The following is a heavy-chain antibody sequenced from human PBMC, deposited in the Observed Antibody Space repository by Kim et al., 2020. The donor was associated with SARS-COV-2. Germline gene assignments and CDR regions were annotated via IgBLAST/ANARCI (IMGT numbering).Heavy chain of an antibody. V-gene: IGHV4-61*01. CDR3: ARDQVRGMYGGGWYSYYYYGMDV. CDR2: IYYSGST. D-gene: IGHD6-19*01. CDR1: GGSVSSGSYY. J-gene: IGHJ6*02. Sequence: SETLSLTCTVSGGSVSSGSYYWSWIRQPPGKGLEWIGYIYYSGSTNYNPSLKSRVTISVDTSKNQFSLKLSSVTAADTAVYYCARDQVRGMYGGGWYSYYYYGMDVWGQGTTVTVSS.